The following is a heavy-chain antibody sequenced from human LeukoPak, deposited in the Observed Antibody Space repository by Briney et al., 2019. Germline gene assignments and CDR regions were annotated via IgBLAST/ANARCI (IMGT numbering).Heavy chain of an antibody. J-gene: IGHJ3*02. CDR2: IFSDRST. CDR3: ARTNPQLGVGSFDI. CDR1: GFTVSSNH. V-gene: IGHV3-53*01. D-gene: IGHD5-24*01. Sequence: PGGSLRLSCAVSGFTVSSNHMSWVRQAPGKGLEWVSVIFSDRSTYYADSVKGRFTISRDNSKNTLYLQMNSLRAEDAAIYFCARTNPQLGVGSFDIWGQGTMVIVSS.